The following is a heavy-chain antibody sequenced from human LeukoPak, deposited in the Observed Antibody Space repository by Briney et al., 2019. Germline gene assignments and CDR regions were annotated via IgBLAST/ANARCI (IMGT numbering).Heavy chain of an antibody. CDR1: GFTFSSYS. D-gene: IGHD6-19*01. J-gene: IGHJ3*02. Sequence: GGSLRLSCAASGFTFSSYSMNWVRQAPGKGLEWVSCISSSTSSTYYVDSVKGRFTISRDNAKNSLHLQMNSLRAEDTAVYYCARDLDVSRSGWYAFDIWGQGTMVTVSS. V-gene: IGHV3-21*01. CDR3: ARDLDVSRSGWYAFDI. CDR2: ISSSTSST.